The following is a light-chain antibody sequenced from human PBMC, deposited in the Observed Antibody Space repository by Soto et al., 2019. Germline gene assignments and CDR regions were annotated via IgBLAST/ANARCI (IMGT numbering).Light chain of an antibody. CDR3: QQSYNTRA. J-gene: IGKJ2*01. CDR1: HTISDY. CDR2: AAS. V-gene: IGKV1-39*01. Sequence: DIQMTQSTSSLSASVGDRVTITCRASHTISDYLNWYQQKPGKAPKVLIYAASSLQNGVPSRFSGSGSGTEFTLTISSLQPEDSATYYCQQSYNTRAFGQGTKVDIK.